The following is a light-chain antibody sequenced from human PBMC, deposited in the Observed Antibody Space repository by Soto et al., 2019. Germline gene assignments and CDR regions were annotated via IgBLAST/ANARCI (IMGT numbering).Light chain of an antibody. V-gene: IGLV2-14*01. CDR3: SSYTSSSAYV. CDR2: DAS. CDR1: SSDVGGYNY. Sequence: QSALTQPASVSGSPGQSITISCTGTSSDVGGYNYVSWYQQHPGTAPKLMIYDASNRPSGVSNRFSGSKSGNTASLTISGLQAEDEADYYCSSYTSSSAYVFGTGTKLTVL. J-gene: IGLJ1*01.